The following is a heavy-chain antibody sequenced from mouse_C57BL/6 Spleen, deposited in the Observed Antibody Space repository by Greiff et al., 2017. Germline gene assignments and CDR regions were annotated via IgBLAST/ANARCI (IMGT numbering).Heavy chain of an antibody. D-gene: IGHD3-3*01. CDR3: ARRTFDY. V-gene: IGHV1-80*01. CDR1: GYAFSGYW. Sequence: VKLVESGAELVKPGASVKISCKASGYAFSGYWMNWVKQRPGKGLEWIGQIYPGDGDTNYNGKFKGKATLTADKSSSTAYMQLSSLTSEDSAVYFCARRTFDYWGQGTTLTVSS. J-gene: IGHJ2*01. CDR2: IYPGDGDT.